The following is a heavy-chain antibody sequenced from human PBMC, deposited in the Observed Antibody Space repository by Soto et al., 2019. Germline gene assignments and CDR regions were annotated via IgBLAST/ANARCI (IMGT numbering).Heavy chain of an antibody. CDR3: AREVGVVVTATGLGY. V-gene: IGHV3-66*01. CDR1: GFTVSSNY. Sequence: GGSLRLSCAASGFTVSSNYMSWVRQAPGKGLEWVSVIYSGGSTYYADSVKGRFTISRDNSKNTLYLQMNSLRAEDTAVYYCAREVGVVVTATGLGYWGQGTLVTAPQ. CDR2: IYSGGST. J-gene: IGHJ4*02. D-gene: IGHD2-21*02.